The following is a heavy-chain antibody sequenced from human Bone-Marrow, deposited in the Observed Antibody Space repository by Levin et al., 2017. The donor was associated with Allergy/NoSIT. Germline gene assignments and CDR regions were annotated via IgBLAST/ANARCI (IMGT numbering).Heavy chain of an antibody. CDR3: ATETINDAFDI. D-gene: IGHD1-14*01. CDR2: ISSSSSTI. V-gene: IGHV3-48*01. Sequence: SGESLKISCAASGFTFSSYSMNWVRQAPGKGLEWVSYISSSSSTIYYADSVKGRFTISRDNAKNSLYLQMNSLRAEDTAVYYCATETINDAFDIWGQGTMVTVSS. CDR1: GFTFSSYS. J-gene: IGHJ3*02.